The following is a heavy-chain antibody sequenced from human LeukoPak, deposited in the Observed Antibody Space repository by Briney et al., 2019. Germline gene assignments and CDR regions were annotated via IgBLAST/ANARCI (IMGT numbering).Heavy chain of an antibody. V-gene: IGHV3-7*01. J-gene: IGHJ4*02. CDR3: ATNSDWRFGY. CDR1: GFTFSSFW. Sequence: GGSLRLSCAASGFTFSSFWMTWVRQAPGKGLEWVANIRQDGNEKFYVDSVKGRFTISRDNAKNSVYLQMSSLRAEDTAVYYCATNSDWRFGYWGQGTLVTVSS. D-gene: IGHD6-19*01. CDR2: IRQDGNEK.